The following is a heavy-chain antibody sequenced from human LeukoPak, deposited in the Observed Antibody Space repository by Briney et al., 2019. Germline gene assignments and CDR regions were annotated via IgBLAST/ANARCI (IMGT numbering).Heavy chain of an antibody. CDR1: GGSISSYY. CDR2: IYYSGST. Sequence: PSETLSLTCTVSGGSISSYYWSWIRQPPGKGLEWIGCIYYSGSTNYNPSFKSRVTISVDTSKNQFSLKLSSVTAADTAVYYCARKAVYIDAFDIWGQGTMVTVSS. D-gene: IGHD2-2*02. CDR3: ARKAVYIDAFDI. J-gene: IGHJ3*02. V-gene: IGHV4-59*12.